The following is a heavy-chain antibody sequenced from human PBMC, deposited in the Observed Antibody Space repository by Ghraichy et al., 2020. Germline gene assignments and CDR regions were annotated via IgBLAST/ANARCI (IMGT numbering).Heavy chain of an antibody. J-gene: IGHJ3*02. V-gene: IGHV4-39*01. CDR1: GGSASNSGYY. CDR3: ARHADRGSDIELGFDI. D-gene: IGHD1-26*01. CDR2: IYSDGNT. Sequence: SETLSLTCTVSGGSASNSGYYWGWIRQPPGKGLEWIGSIYSDGNTYYNPSLKSRPTVSVDTSKNHFSLGLTSVTAADTAVYYCARHADRGSDIELGFDIWGQGTMVTVSS.